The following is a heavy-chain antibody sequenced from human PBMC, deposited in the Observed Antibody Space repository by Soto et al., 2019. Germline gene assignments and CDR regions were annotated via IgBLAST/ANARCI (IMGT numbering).Heavy chain of an antibody. Sequence: QVQIVQSGAEVRKPGASVKVSCKASGYNFNDYVIHWVRQAPGQRLEWMGWINAGNGNTKCSENFQGRVTITRDTSASTAYMEMSSLISEDTAVYYCAREDRGDYYWYLDLWGRGTLVTVSS. CDR3: AREDRGDYYWYLDL. V-gene: IGHV1-3*01. CDR2: INAGNGNT. D-gene: IGHD4-17*01. CDR1: GYNFNDYV. J-gene: IGHJ2*01.